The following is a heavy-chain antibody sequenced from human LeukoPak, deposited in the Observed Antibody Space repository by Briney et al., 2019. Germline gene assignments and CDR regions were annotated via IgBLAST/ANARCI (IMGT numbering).Heavy chain of an antibody. D-gene: IGHD3-22*01. J-gene: IGHJ4*02. CDR3: AKDVGALRRGYDSSGRGGFDY. V-gene: IGHV3-30*02. CDR2: IRYDGSNK. CDR1: GFTFSSYG. Sequence: GGSLRLSCAASGFTFSSYGMHWVRQAPGKGLEWVAFIRYDGSNKYYADSVKGRFTISRDNSKNTLYLQMNSLRAEDTAVYYCAKDVGALRRGYDSSGRGGFDYWGQGTLVTVSS.